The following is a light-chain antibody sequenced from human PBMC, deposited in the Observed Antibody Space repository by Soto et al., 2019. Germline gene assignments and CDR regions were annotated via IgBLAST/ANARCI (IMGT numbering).Light chain of an antibody. CDR2: GAS. CDR3: QQYGSSPPLT. V-gene: IGKV3-20*01. CDR1: QSVSSSY. Sequence: EIVLTQSPGTLSLSPGERATLSCRASQSVSSSYLAWYQQKPGQAPRLLIYGASSRDTGIPDRFSGSGSGTDFPLTISRLEPEDFAVYYCQQYGSSPPLTFGGGTKVEIK. J-gene: IGKJ4*01.